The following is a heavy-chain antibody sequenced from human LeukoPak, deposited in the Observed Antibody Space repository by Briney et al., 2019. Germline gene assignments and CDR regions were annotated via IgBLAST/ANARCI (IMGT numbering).Heavy chain of an antibody. CDR2: INPNSGGT. V-gene: IGHV1-2*02. J-gene: IGHJ6*03. CDR1: GYTFTGYY. CDR3: AREVGYDSSGYYDYYYYTDV. Sequence: ASVKVSCKASGYTFTGYYMHWVRQAPGQGLEWMGWINPNSGGTNYAQKFQGRVTMTRDTSISTAYMELSRLRSDDTAVYYCAREVGYDSSGYYDYYYYTDVWGKGTTVTVSS. D-gene: IGHD3-22*01.